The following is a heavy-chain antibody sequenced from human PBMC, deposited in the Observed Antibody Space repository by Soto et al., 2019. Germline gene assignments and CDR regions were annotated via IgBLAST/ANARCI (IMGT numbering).Heavy chain of an antibody. CDR1: GFTFSSYA. Sequence: GESLKISCAASGFTFSSYAMHWVRQAPGKGLEWVAVISYDGSNKYYADSVKGRFTISRDNSKNTLYLQMNSLRAEDTAVYYCARDYGTTGTPGYYYYGMDVWGQGTTVTVSS. V-gene: IGHV3-30-3*01. CDR3: ARDYGTTGTPGYYYYGMDV. J-gene: IGHJ6*02. CDR2: ISYDGSNK. D-gene: IGHD1-1*01.